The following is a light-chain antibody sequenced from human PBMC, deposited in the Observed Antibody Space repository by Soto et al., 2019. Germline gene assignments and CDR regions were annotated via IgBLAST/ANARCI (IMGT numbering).Light chain of an antibody. CDR3: QQSYSTPLT. V-gene: IGKV1-39*01. J-gene: IGKJ4*01. CDR1: QSISSY. Sequence: DIQMTQSPSSLSASVGDRVTIACRASQSISSYLNWYQQKPGKAPKLLIYAASSLQRGVPSRFSGSRYGTDFTLTISNLQPEDFATYFCQQSYSTPLTFGGGTKVEI. CDR2: AAS.